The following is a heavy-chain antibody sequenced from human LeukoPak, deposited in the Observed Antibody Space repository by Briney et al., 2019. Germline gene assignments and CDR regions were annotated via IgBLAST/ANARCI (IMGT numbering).Heavy chain of an antibody. D-gene: IGHD3-10*01. CDR2: INHSGST. CDR1: GGSFSGYY. J-gene: IGHJ3*02. V-gene: IGHV4-34*01. CDR3: ARAGSYPLPDAFDI. Sequence: SETLSLTCAVYGGSFSGYYWSWIRQPPGKGLEWIGEINHSGSTNYNPSLKSRVTISVDTSKNQFSLKLSSVTAADTAVYYCARAGSYPLPDAFDIWGQGTMVTVSS.